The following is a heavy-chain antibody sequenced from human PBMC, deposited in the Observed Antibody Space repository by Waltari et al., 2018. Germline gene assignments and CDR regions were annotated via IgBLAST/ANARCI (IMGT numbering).Heavy chain of an antibody. V-gene: IGHV4-59*01. CDR1: GGSISSYY. Sequence: QVQLQESGPGLVKPSETLSLTCPVSGGSISSYYWSWIRQPPGKGLEWIGYIYYSGSTNYNPSLKSRVTISVDTSKNQFSLKLSSVTAADTAVYYCATGGLYSSSWFDPWGQGTLVTVSS. CDR3: ATGGLYSSSWFDP. CDR2: IYYSGST. J-gene: IGHJ5*02. D-gene: IGHD6-13*01.